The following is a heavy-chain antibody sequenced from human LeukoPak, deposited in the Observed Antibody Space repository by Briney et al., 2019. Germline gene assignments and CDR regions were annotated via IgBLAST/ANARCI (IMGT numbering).Heavy chain of an antibody. D-gene: IGHD6-6*01. CDR1: GFTFSSYT. V-gene: IGHV3-30-3*01. CDR3: ARDTRVGYSSSSLYFDY. CDR2: ISYDGSNK. J-gene: IGHJ4*02. Sequence: SGGSLRLSCAASGFTFSSYTMHWVRQAPGKGLEWVAVISYDGSNKYYADSVKGRFTISRDNSKNTLYLQMNSLRAEDTAVYYCARDTRVGYSSSSLYFDYWGQGTLVTVSS.